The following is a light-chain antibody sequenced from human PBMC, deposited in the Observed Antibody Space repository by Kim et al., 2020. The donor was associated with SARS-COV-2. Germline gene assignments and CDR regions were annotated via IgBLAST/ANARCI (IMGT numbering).Light chain of an antibody. CDR1: QDIRNY. CDR2: DVS. J-gene: IGKJ4*01. CDR3: QQFENLPLT. V-gene: IGKV1-33*01. Sequence: ASVGDRVTITCQASQDIRNYLNWYQKKPGKAPKLLIYDVSRLETGVPSRFSGSGSGTDFTFTITGLQPEDIATYYCQQFENLPLTFGGGTKVEIK.